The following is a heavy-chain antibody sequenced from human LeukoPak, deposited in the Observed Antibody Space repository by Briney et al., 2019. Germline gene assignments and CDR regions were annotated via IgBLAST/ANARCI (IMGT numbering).Heavy chain of an antibody. CDR3: ARHLQLWAFDA. Sequence: PSETLSLTCTVSGDSISSNYWSWIRQSPGERPEWISYIFYIGTTSYSPSLKSRVSISADTSNNQISLTLSSVTAADTAVYYCARHLQLWAFDAWGQGTMVTVSS. CDR2: IFYIGTT. J-gene: IGHJ3*01. V-gene: IGHV4-59*08. CDR1: GDSISSNY. D-gene: IGHD1-1*01.